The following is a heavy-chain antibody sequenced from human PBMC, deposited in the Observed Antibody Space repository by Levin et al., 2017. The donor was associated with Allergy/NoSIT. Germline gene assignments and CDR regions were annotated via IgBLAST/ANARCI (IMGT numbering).Heavy chain of an antibody. V-gene: IGHV1-2*02. CDR2: INPHSGDT. D-gene: IGHD3-22*01. CDR1: RYIFSVYF. J-gene: IGHJ4*02. CDR3: ARDLYNDDSVFGY. Sequence: ASVKVSCKASRYIFSVYFIHWVRQAPGQGLEWMGWINPHSGDTKYAQEFQGRVTMTRDTSISTAYMELTRLTSDDTAVYYCARDLYNDDSVFGYWGQGTLVKVFS.